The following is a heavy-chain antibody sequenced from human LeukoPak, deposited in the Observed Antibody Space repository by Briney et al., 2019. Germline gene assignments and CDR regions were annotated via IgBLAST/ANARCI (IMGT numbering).Heavy chain of an antibody. CDR3: ARQNPRYGDYLRWFDP. CDR1: GGSISSSSYY. J-gene: IGHJ5*02. D-gene: IGHD4-17*01. Sequence: SETLSLTCTVSGGSISSSSYYWGWIRQPPGKGLEWIGSICYSGSTYYNPSLKSRVTISVDTSKNQFSLKLSSVTAADTAVYYCARQNPRYGDYLRWFDPWGQGTLVTVSS. CDR2: ICYSGST. V-gene: IGHV4-39*01.